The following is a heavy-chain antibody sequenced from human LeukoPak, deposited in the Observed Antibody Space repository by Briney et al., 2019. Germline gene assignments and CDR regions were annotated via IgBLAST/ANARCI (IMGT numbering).Heavy chain of an antibody. D-gene: IGHD3-16*01. CDR3: AKEIIGGASFLDY. CDR1: GFTFDDYA. V-gene: IGHV3-9*01. CDR2: ISWNGGLI. J-gene: IGHJ4*02. Sequence: GGSLRLPCAASGFTFDDYAMHWVRQAPEKGLEWVSGISWNGGLIGYADSVKGRFTISRDNARGSLYLQMDSLRAEDTAVYFCAKEIIGGASFLDYWGQGTLVTVSS.